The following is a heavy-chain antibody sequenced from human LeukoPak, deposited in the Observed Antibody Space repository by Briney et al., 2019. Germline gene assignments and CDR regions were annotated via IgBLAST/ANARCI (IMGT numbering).Heavy chain of an antibody. CDR2: ICPGDSDA. D-gene: IGHD3-3*01. CDR1: GYSITNYW. Sequence: GESLKISCKGSGYSITNYWIGWVRQMPGKGLEWMGIICPGDSDARYSPSFQGLVTMSVDKSTSTAYLQWSSLKASDTAMYYCATTGPYDFWSAYSETNWFDPWGQGTLVTVSS. CDR3: ATTGPYDFWSAYSETNWFDP. J-gene: IGHJ5*02. V-gene: IGHV5-51*01.